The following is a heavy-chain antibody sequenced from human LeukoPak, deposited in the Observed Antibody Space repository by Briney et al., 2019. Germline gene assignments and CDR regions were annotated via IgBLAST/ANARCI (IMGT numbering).Heavy chain of an antibody. Sequence: SVNVSCKASGGTFSSYAISWVRQAPGQGLEWMGGITPIFGTANYAQKFQGRVTITADESTSTAYMELSSLRSEDTAVYYCARVRGGQWRWYYYYYYMDVWGKGTTVTVSS. CDR3: ARVRGGQWRWYYYYYYMDV. J-gene: IGHJ6*03. CDR2: ITPIFGTA. V-gene: IGHV1-69*13. CDR1: GGTFSSYA. D-gene: IGHD6-19*01.